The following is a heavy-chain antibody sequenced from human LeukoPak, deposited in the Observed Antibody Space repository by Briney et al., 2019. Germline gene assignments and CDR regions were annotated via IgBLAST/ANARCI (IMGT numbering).Heavy chain of an antibody. D-gene: IGHD6-19*01. CDR3: AKEFTPESSGFDAFAI. Sequence: PGGSLRLSCVASGFTFSAYEMDWVRQAPGKGLEWVSYISGRGGTIYYADSVRGRFTISRDNAKNSLYLQMNSLRAEDTAVYYCAKEFTPESSGFDAFAIWGQGTMVTVSS. CDR2: ISGRGGTI. J-gene: IGHJ3*02. CDR1: GFTFSAYE. V-gene: IGHV3-48*03.